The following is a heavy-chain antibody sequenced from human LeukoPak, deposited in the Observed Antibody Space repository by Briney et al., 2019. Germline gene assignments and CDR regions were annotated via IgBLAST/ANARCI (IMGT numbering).Heavy chain of an antibody. V-gene: IGHV4-39*07. CDR1: GDSISSTSYY. CDR2: IYYSGST. J-gene: IGHJ5*02. CDR3: ARDLGYSGFDWAP. D-gene: IGHD5-12*01. Sequence: SGTLSLTCAVSGDSISSTSYYWGWIRQPPGKGLEWIVSIYYSGSTYYNPSLKSRVTISLDTSKNQFSLKVTSVTAADAAVYYCARDLGYSGFDWAPWGQGTLVTVSS.